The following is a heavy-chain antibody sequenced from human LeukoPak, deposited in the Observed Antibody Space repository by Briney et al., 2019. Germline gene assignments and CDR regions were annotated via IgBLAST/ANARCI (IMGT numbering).Heavy chain of an antibody. CDR2: IYSGGST. CDR1: GFTFDDYA. J-gene: IGHJ4*02. CDR3: AKAAGNGGAFDY. D-gene: IGHD6-13*01. V-gene: IGHV3-66*01. Sequence: GRSLRLSCAASGFTFDDYAMHWVRQAPGKGLEWVSVIYSGGSTYYADSVKGRFTISRDNSKNTLYLQMNSLRAEDTAVYYCAKAAGNGGAFDYWGQGTLVTVSS.